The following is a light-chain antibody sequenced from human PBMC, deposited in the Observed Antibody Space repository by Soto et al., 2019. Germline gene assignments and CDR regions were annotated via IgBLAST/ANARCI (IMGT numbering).Light chain of an antibody. V-gene: IGKV3-15*01. CDR3: QQYNNWPPFT. CDR2: GAC. J-gene: IGKJ1*01. Sequence: EIVLTQSPATLSLSPGERATLSCRAGQRFTWYLARYQQKPGQAPRLLIFGACTRAAGIPARLSGSGSGTEFTLTISSLQSEDFAVVYCQQYNNWPPFTFGQGTKVDIK. CDR1: QRFTWY.